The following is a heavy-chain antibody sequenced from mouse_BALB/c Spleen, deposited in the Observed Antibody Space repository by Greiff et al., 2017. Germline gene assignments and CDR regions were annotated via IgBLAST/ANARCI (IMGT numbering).Heavy chain of an antibody. J-gene: IGHJ3*01. CDR3: ARDRGGNYWFAY. CDR2: ISDGGSYT. Sequence: DVMLVESGGGLVKPGGSLKLSCAASGFTFSDYYMYWVRQTPEKRLEWVATISDGGSYTYYPDSVKGRFTISRDNAKNNLYLQMSSLKSEDTAMYYCARDRGGNYWFAYWGQGTLVTVSA. CDR1: GFTFSDYY. V-gene: IGHV5-4*02. D-gene: IGHD2-1*01.